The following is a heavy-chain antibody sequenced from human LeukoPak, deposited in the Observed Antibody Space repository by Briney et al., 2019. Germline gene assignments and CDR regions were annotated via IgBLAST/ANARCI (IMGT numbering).Heavy chain of an antibody. V-gene: IGHV3-30*02. CDR3: AKGVDILTGYYDY. CDR2: IRYDGSNK. J-gene: IGHJ4*02. Sequence: SGGSLRLSCAASGFTFSSYGMHWVRQAPGKGLEWVAFIRYDGSNKYYADSVKGRFTISRDNSKNTLCLQMNSLRAEDTAVYYCAKGVDILTGYYDYWGQGTLVTVSS. D-gene: IGHD3-9*01. CDR1: GFTFSSYG.